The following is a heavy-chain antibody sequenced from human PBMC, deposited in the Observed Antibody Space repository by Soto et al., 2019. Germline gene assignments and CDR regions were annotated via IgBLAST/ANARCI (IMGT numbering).Heavy chain of an antibody. J-gene: IGHJ4*02. CDR1: GGSFSCYC. D-gene: IGHD3-9*01. CDR2: INHSGST. Sequence: SETLPLSCAVYGGSFSCYCWSWIRQRPGKGLEWIGEINHSGSTNYNPSLKSRVTISVDTSKNQFSLKLSSVTAADTAVYYCARGSVLRYFDWLSSSAPGFDYWGQGTLVTVSS. CDR3: ARGSVLRYFDWLSSSAPGFDY. V-gene: IGHV4-34*01.